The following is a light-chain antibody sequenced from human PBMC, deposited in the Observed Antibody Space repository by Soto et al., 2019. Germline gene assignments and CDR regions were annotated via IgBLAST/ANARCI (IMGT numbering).Light chain of an antibody. V-gene: IGKV3-15*01. CDR1: QSFSNT. J-gene: IGKJ2*01. Sequence: TKSPAPLSMYQGERAPLSGRAGQSFSNTLAGYQQKPGQAPRLLTDGPSTRATGIPGRFRGSGSGTEFTLTISSLQSEDFALYYCQQYNDWPTFGQGTKLEIK. CDR2: GPS. CDR3: QQYNDWPT.